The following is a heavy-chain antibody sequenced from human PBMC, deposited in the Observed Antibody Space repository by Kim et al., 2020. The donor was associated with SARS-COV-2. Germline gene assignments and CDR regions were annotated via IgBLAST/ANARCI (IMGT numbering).Heavy chain of an antibody. D-gene: IGHD1-26*01. CDR2: KARSHST. J-gene: IGHJ4*02. CDR3: TRGVWD. Sequence: KARSHSTTYAASVKGRFTISRDDSQSSLSLQMSSLRPEDTAVYYCTRGVWDWGQGTLVTVSS. V-gene: IGHV3-72*01.